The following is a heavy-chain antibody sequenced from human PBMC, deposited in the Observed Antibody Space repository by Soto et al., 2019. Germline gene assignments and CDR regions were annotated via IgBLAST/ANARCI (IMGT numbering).Heavy chain of an antibody. CDR1: GYTFTGYY. Sequence: ASVKVSCKASGYTFTGYYMHWVRQAPGQGLEWMGWINPNSGGTNYAQKFQGWVTMTRDTSISTAYMELSRLRSDDTAVYYCARQYYYDSSGYPTPYAFDIWGQGTMVT. CDR2: INPNSGGT. CDR3: ARQYYYDSSGYPTPYAFDI. J-gene: IGHJ3*02. V-gene: IGHV1-2*04. D-gene: IGHD3-22*01.